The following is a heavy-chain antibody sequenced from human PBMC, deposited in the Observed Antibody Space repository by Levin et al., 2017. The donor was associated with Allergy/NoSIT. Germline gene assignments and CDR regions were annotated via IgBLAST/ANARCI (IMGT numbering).Heavy chain of an antibody. V-gene: IGHV3-20*04. CDR2: INWNGGST. D-gene: IGHD3-10*01. Sequence: PGGSLRLSCAASGFTFDDYGMSWVRQAPGKGLEWVSGINWNGGSTGYADSVKGRFTISRDNAKNSLYLQMNSLRAEDTALYYCARDYSGLWFGELLSPLGYWGQGTLVTVSS. CDR3: ARDYSGLWFGELLSPLGY. CDR1: GFTFDDYG. J-gene: IGHJ4*02.